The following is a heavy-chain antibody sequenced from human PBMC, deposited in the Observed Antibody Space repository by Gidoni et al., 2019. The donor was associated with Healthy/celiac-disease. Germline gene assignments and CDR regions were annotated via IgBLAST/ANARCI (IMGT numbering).Heavy chain of an antibody. V-gene: IGHV3-23*01. D-gene: IGHD4-17*01. CDR3: AKVLDYGGNNLDFDY. J-gene: IGHJ4*02. CDR2: SRCSGGST. CDR1: VCSFSSYA. Sequence: EMQLWEYVGGLVQPGGSLSISGAASVCSFSSYAMSWVRQAPGTGLECVVASRCSGGSTYHADSVKGRLTISRDNSKNTLYLQMNSLSAEDTAVYYCAKVLDYGGNNLDFDYWGQGTLVTVSS.